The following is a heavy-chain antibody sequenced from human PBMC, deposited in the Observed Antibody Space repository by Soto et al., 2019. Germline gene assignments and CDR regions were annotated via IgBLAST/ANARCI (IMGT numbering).Heavy chain of an antibody. CDR2: INWNSGAI. Sequence: PGGSLRLSCAASGFTFDDYPMHWVRQAPGKGLEWVPGINWNSGAIAYAESVKGRFTISRDNAKNSLYLQMNSLRTEDTALYYCVKDMDQNYQAGYFDYWGQGTLVTVSS. V-gene: IGHV3-9*01. CDR1: GFTFDDYP. J-gene: IGHJ4*02. D-gene: IGHD1-7*01. CDR3: VKDMDQNYQAGYFDY.